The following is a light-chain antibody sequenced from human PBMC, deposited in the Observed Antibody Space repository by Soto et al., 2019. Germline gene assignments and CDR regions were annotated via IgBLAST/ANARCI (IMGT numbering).Light chain of an antibody. CDR1: QSISNW. J-gene: IGKJ1*01. CDR2: AAS. V-gene: IGKV1-5*01. Sequence: DIQMTQSPSTLSASVGDGVTITCRASQSISNWLAWYQQKPGKAPKLLIYAASTLESGVPSRFSGSGSGTEFTLTISSLQPDDFATDYCQHYNSYSEAFGQGTKVDIK. CDR3: QHYNSYSEA.